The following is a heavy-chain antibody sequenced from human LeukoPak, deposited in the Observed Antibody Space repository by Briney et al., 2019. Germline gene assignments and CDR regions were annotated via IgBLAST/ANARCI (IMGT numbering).Heavy chain of an antibody. Sequence: QTSETLSLTCTVSGGSISSYYWSWIRQPPGKGPEWIGYIYYSGSTNYNPSLRSRVTISVDTSKNQFSLKLSSVTAADTAVYYCARGGNYGDYDGYFDYWGQGTLVTVSS. J-gene: IGHJ4*02. D-gene: IGHD4-17*01. CDR2: IYYSGST. CDR1: GGSISSYY. V-gene: IGHV4-59*08. CDR3: ARGGNYGDYDGYFDY.